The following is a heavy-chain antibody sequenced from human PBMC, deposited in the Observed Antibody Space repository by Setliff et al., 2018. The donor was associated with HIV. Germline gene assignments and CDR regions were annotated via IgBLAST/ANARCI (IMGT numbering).Heavy chain of an antibody. J-gene: IGHJ5*02. CDR1: GGSMSSYF. CDR3: ARAGYCSSASCYFSGWFDP. V-gene: IGHV4-59*01. CDR2: IYNSGGT. D-gene: IGHD2-2*01. Sequence: SETLSLTCTVSGGSMSSYFWSWIRQSPGKGLEWIGYIYNSGGTNYNPSLKSRVTMSVDTSKNQFSLKLSSVTAEDTAVYYCARAGYCSSASCYFSGWFDPWGQGTLVTVSS.